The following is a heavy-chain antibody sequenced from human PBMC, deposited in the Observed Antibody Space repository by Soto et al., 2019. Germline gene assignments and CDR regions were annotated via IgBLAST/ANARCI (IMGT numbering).Heavy chain of an antibody. J-gene: IGHJ3*02. D-gene: IGHD4-17*01. CDR2: IKSKTDGGTT. Sequence: GGSLRLSCAASGFTFSNAWMSWVRQAPGKGLEWVGRIKSKTDGGTTDYAAPVKGRFTISRDDSKNALYLQMNSLKTEDTAVYSCTTAYGDYEGDAFDIWGQGTMVTVSS. CDR1: GFTFSNAW. CDR3: TTAYGDYEGDAFDI. V-gene: IGHV3-15*01.